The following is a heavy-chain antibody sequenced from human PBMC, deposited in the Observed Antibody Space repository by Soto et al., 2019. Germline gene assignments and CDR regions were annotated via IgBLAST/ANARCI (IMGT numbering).Heavy chain of an antibody. D-gene: IGHD2-2*01. Sequence: HPGGSLRLSCAASGFTFSNFAMSWVRHAPGKGLEWVSEIGGSTGTTYYADSVKGRFIISRDNSKNTLHLQMNSLRAEDTAVYYCAKDTSSSPYYMDVWGKGTTVTVSS. V-gene: IGHV3-23*01. CDR3: AKDTSSSPYYMDV. J-gene: IGHJ6*03. CDR2: IGGSTGTT. CDR1: GFTFSNFA.